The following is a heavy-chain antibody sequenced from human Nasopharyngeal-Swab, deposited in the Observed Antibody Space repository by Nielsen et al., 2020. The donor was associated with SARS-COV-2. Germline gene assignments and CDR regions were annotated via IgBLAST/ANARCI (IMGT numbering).Heavy chain of an antibody. CDR2: ISSSGRSK. Sequence: ESLKISCAASGFTFSNYAMSWIRQAPGKGLEWVSGISSSGRSKYYTDSVKGRFTVSRENSMNTLFLQVNSLRVEDTAVYYCAKEISSAWYWYFVLWGRGTLVTVSS. J-gene: IGHJ2*01. CDR3: AKEISSAWYWYFVL. CDR1: GFTFSNYA. D-gene: IGHD3-22*01. V-gene: IGHV3-23*01.